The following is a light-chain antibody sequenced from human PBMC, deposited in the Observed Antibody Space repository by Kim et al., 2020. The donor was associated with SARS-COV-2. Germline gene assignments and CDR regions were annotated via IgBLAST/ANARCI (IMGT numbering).Light chain of an antibody. J-gene: IGLJ1*01. CDR1: YYLINDNH. Sequence: GQSVTISCTGSYYLINDNHVSWYQQHPDKAPKLIIYDVNERPSEIPDRFSGSKSGNTASLTITGLQADDDADYYCTSYITSDHFYVFGSGTKVTVL. V-gene: IGLV2-8*01. CDR2: DVN. CDR3: TSYITSDHFYV.